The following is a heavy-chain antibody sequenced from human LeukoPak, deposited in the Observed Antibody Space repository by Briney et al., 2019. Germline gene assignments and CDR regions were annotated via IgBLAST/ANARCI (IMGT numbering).Heavy chain of an antibody. D-gene: IGHD7-27*01. CDR3: ARDLSSSPHWELDY. J-gene: IGHJ4*02. CDR1: GYTFTDYF. Sequence: ASVTVSCKASGYTFTDYFVHWLRQAPGGGLEWMGRVRCNSGETYLSQTFQDRITLTRDTAISTVFLEVTSLESDDTSIYYCARDLSSSPHWELDYWGQGTLVTVSS. CDR2: VRCNSGET. V-gene: IGHV1-2*06.